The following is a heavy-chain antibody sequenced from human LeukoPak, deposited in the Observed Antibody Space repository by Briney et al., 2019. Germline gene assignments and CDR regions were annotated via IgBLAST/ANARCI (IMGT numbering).Heavy chain of an antibody. CDR3: TTWTYGRIAARPV. V-gene: IGHV3-73*01. J-gene: IGHJ4*02. D-gene: IGHD6-6*01. CDR2: IRSKANSHAT. CDR1: GFTFSGSA. Sequence: GGSLRLSCAASGFTFSGSAMHWVRQASGKGLEWVGRIRSKANSHATAYAASVKGRFTISRDDSKNTAYLQMNSLKTEDTAVYYCTTWTYGRIAARPVWGQGTLVTVSS.